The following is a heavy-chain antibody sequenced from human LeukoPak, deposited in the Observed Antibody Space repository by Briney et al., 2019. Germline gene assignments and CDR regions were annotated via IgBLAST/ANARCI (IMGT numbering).Heavy chain of an antibody. CDR2: MIPIFGTA. CDR1: GGTFSSYA. D-gene: IGHD2-15*01. V-gene: IGHV1-69*13. J-gene: IGHJ6*03. CDR3: ARTVVVAATNYYYYYYMDI. Sequence: GASVKVSCKASGGTFSSYAISWVRQAPGQGLEWMGGMIPIFGTANYAQKFQGRVTITADESTSTAYMELSSLRSEDTAVYYCARTVVVAATNYYYYYYMDISGKRTTVSISS.